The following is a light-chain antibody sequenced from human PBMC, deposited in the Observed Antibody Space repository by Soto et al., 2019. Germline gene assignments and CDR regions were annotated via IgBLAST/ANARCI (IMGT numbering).Light chain of an antibody. CDR2: GAS. Sequence: EIVLTQYPGTLSLSPGERATLSCRASQSVSSSYLAWYRQTPGQAPRLLIYGASTRATGIPDRFSGSGSGTDFTLTISRLEPEDFAVYYCQQYSSSPLTFGGGTKVEIE. J-gene: IGKJ4*01. V-gene: IGKV3-20*01. CDR3: QQYSSSPLT. CDR1: QSVSSSY.